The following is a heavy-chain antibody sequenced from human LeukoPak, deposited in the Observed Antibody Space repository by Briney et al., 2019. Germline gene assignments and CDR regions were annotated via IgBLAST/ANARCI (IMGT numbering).Heavy chain of an antibody. CDR2: INSDGSST. V-gene: IGHV3-74*01. Sequence: QPGGSLRLSCAASGFTFSSYWMHWVRQAPGKGLVWVSHINSDGSSTSYADSVKGRFTISRDNAKNTLYLQTNSLRAEDTAVYYCARGVAGTWYFDLWGRGTLVTVSS. CDR3: ARGVAGTWYFDL. CDR1: GFTFSSYW. D-gene: IGHD6-19*01. J-gene: IGHJ2*01.